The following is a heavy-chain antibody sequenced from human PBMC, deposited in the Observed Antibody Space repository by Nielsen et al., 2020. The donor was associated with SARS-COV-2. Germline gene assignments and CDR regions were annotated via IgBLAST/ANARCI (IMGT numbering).Heavy chain of an antibody. D-gene: IGHD3-22*01. CDR1: GGSVSSGSYY. CDR2: IYYSGST. V-gene: IGHV4-61*01. Sequence: SETLSLTCTVSGGSVSSGSYYWSWIRQPPGKGLEWIGYIYYSGSTNYNPSLKSRVTISVDTSKNQFSLKLSSVTAADTAVYYCARVKDSSGYYYYYYFDYWGQGTLVTVSS. CDR3: ARVKDSSGYYYYYYFDY. J-gene: IGHJ4*02.